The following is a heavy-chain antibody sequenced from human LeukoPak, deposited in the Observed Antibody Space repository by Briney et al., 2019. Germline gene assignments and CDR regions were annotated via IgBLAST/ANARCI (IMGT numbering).Heavy chain of an antibody. CDR1: GGSFSGYY. D-gene: IGHD6-19*01. Sequence: PSETLSLTCAVYGGSFSGYYWSWIRQPPGKGLEWIGEINHSGSTNYNPSLKSRVTISVDTSKNQFSLKLSSVTAADTAVYYCARPMGYSSGWYPFDYWGQGTLVTVSS. V-gene: IGHV4-34*01. J-gene: IGHJ4*02. CDR3: ARPMGYSSGWYPFDY. CDR2: INHSGST.